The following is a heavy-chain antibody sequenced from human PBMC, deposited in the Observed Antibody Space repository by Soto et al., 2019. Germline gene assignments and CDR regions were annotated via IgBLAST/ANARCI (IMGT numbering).Heavy chain of an antibody. CDR1: GFTFSDYY. D-gene: IGHD6-13*01. CDR2: ISNSSSYT. Sequence: QVQLVESGGGLVKPGGSLRLSCAASGFTFSDYYMSWIRQAPGKGLEWVSYISNSSSYTNDADSVKGRFTISRDNAKNSLYLQMNSLRAEDTAVYYCARIITAAGGRRYFDPWGRGTLVTVSS. V-gene: IGHV3-11*05. J-gene: IGHJ2*01. CDR3: ARIITAAGGRRYFDP.